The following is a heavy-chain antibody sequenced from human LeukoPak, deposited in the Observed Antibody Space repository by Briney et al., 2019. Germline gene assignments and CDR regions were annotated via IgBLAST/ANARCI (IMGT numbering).Heavy chain of an antibody. Sequence: TGGSLRLSCAASGFTFSNYVMIWVRQAPGKGLEWVSIIGTSGGDIHYADSVKGRFSISRDNSKNTLSLQMNSLRVGDTAVYYCARDPNWGSGYWGQGTLVTVSS. CDR3: ARDPNWGSGY. J-gene: IGHJ4*02. CDR2: IGTSGGDI. V-gene: IGHV3-23*01. CDR1: GFTFSNYV. D-gene: IGHD7-27*01.